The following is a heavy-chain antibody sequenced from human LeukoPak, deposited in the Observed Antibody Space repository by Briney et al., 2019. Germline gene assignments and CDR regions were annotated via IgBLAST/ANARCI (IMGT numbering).Heavy chain of an antibody. D-gene: IGHD4-17*01. CDR3: ARGVTKDFQY. Sequence: GASVTVSCTASGYTFTAYYMHWVRQAPGQGREWMGWINPNSGGTNYAQKVQGRGTMTSDTSISTAYMELSRLRSDDTAVYYCARGVTKDFQYWGQGTLVTVSS. CDR1: GYTFTAYY. CDR2: INPNSGGT. V-gene: IGHV1-2*02. J-gene: IGHJ1*01.